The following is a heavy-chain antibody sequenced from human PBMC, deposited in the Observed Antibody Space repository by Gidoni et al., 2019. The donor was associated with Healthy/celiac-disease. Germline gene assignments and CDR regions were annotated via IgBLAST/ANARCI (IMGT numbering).Heavy chain of an antibody. CDR1: AITCSSHG. J-gene: IGHJ3*02. CDR2: ISYDGSNK. D-gene: IGHD3-10*01. V-gene: IGHV3-30*03. CDR3: ARTRLWFGELLDAFDI. Sequence: QVQLVESGGGVVQPGRSLRLSCAASAITCSSHGMHWVRQAPGKGLEWVAVISYDGSNKYYADSVKGRFTISRDNSKNTLYLQMNSLRAEDTAVYYCARTRLWFGELLDAFDIWGQGTMVTVSS.